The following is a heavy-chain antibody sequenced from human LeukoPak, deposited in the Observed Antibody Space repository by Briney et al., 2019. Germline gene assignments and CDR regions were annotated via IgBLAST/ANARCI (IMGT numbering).Heavy chain of an antibody. CDR1: GYTFTSYG. V-gene: IGHV1-18*04. D-gene: IGHD2-2*01. CDR3: AREDGGPAASGWFDP. Sequence: ASVKVSCKASGYTFTSYGISWVGQAPGQGLEWMGWISAYNGNTNYAQKLQGRVTMTTDTSTSTAYMELRSLRSDDTAVYYCAREDGGPAASGWFDPWGQGTLVTVSS. CDR2: ISAYNGNT. J-gene: IGHJ5*02.